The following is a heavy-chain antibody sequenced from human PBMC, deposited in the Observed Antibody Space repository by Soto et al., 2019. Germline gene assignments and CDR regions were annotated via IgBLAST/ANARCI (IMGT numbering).Heavy chain of an antibody. J-gene: IGHJ4*02. CDR3: ASCYYDSSGYYYVPGVY. CDR2: IYYSGST. CDR1: GGSISSSSYY. D-gene: IGHD3-22*01. V-gene: IGHV4-39*01. Sequence: PSETLSLTCTVSGGSISSSSYYGGWIRQPPGKGLEWIGSIYYSGSTYYNPSLKSRVTISVDTSKNQFSLKLSSVTAADTAVYYCASCYYDSSGYYYVPGVYWGQGTLVTVSS.